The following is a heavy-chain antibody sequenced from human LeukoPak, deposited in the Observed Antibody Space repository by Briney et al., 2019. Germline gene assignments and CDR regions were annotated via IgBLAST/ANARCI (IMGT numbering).Heavy chain of an antibody. CDR3: ARGNYDFWSGYIGPYYYYYMDV. Sequence: PSETLSLTCAVYGGSFSGYYWSWIRQPPGKGLEWIGEINHSGSTNYNPSLKSRVTISVDTSKNQFSLKLSSVTAADTAVYYCARGNYDFWSGYIGPYYYYYMDVWGKGTTVTVSS. J-gene: IGHJ6*03. CDR1: GGSFSGYY. D-gene: IGHD3-3*01. CDR2: INHSGST. V-gene: IGHV4-34*01.